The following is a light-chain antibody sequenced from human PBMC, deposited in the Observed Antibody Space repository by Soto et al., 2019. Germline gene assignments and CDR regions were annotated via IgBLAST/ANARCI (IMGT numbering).Light chain of an antibody. CDR2: GAS. CDR3: QQYASSPLLT. Sequence: EIVMTQSPATLSVSPGGRATLSCRASQSISGTLAWYQQKPGQAPRLLIYGASTRATSFPARFSGSGSGTDFTLSISRLEPEDFAVYYCQQYASSPLLTFGGGTKVDIK. J-gene: IGKJ4*01. V-gene: IGKV3-15*01. CDR1: QSISGT.